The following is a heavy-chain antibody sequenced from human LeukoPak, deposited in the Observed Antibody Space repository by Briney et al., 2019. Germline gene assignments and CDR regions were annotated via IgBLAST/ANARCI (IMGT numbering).Heavy chain of an antibody. V-gene: IGHV4-30-4*01. CDR3: ARDRHYSSSWYILGY. CDR2: IYYSGST. Sequence: SGGSISSYYWSWIRQPPGKGLEWIGYIYYSGSTYYNPSLKSRVTISVDTSKNQFSLKLSSVTAADTAVYYCARDRHYSSSWYILGYWGQGTLVTVSS. CDR1: GGSISSYY. J-gene: IGHJ4*02. D-gene: IGHD6-13*01.